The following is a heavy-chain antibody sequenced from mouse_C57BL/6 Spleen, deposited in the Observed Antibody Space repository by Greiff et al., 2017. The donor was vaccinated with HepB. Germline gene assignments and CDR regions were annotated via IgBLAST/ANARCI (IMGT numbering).Heavy chain of an antibody. CDR2: ISYDGSN. D-gene: IGHD1-1*01. J-gene: IGHJ3*01. CDR3: ASTGSSPWFAY. V-gene: IGHV3-6*01. Sequence: DVQLVESGPGLVKPSQSLSLTCSVTGYSITSGYYWNWIRQFPGNKLEWMGYISYDGSNNYNPSLKNRISITRDTSKNQFFLKLNSVTTEDTATYYCASTGSSPWFAYWGQGTLVTVSA. CDR1: GYSITSGYY.